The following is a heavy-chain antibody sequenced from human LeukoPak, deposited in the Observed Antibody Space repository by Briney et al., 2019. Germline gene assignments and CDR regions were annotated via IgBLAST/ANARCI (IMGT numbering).Heavy chain of an antibody. CDR1: GYTFTGYY. V-gene: IGHV1-2*02. CDR3: ARVYAVRVVVASIGY. CDR2: INPNSGGT. Sequence: ASVKVSCKASGYTFTGYYMHWVRQAPGQGLEWRGWINPNSGGTNYAQRFQGRVAITRDTSISTAYMGLSRQRSGDTAVYYCARVYAVRVVVASIGYWGQGTLVTVSS. J-gene: IGHJ4*02. D-gene: IGHD2-15*01.